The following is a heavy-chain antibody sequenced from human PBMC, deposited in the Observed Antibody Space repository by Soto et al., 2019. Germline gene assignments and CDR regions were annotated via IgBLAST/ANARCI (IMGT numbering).Heavy chain of an antibody. CDR1: GYTFTSYY. V-gene: IGHV1-46*01. J-gene: IGHJ4*02. CDR2: INPSGGST. CDR3: ARELSIAVAAPGY. D-gene: IGHD6-19*01. Sequence: GASVKVSCKASGYTFTSYYMHWVRQAPGQGLEWMGIINPSGGSTSYAQKFQGRVTMTTDTSTSTAYMELRSLRSDDTAVYYCARELSIAVAAPGYWGQGTLVTVSS.